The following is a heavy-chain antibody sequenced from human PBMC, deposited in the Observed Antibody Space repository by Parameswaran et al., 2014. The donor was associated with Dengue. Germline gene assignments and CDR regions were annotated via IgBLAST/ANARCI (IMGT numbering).Heavy chain of an antibody. Sequence: WVRQAPGQGLEWMGVINPDGGTTRYTQKFQGRVTMTRDTSTTTVYMELSSLRSEDTAVYYCARSRPLRLYDWGGMDVWGHGTTVTVSS. CDR3: ARSRPLRLYDWGGMDV. D-gene: IGHD3-3*01. V-gene: IGHV1-46*01. J-gene: IGHJ6*02. CDR2: INPDGGTT.